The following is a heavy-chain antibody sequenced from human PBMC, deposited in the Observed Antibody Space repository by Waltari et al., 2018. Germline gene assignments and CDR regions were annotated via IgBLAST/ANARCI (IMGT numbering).Heavy chain of an antibody. V-gene: IGHV1-69*13. CDR2: IIPIFGTA. J-gene: IGHJ4*02. D-gene: IGHD6-13*01. Sequence: QVQLVQSGAEVKKPGSSVKVSCKAYGGNFSSYAISWVRQEPGQGPEWMGRIIPIFGTANYAQKFQGRVTITADKSTSTAYMELSSLRSEDTAVYYCASSGAAAGTRDYWGQGTLVTVSS. CDR3: ASSGAAAGTRDY. CDR1: GGNFSSYA.